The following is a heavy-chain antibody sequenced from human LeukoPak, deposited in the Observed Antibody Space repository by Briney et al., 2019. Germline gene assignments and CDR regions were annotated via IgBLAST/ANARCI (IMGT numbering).Heavy chain of an antibody. CDR1: GFTFEDYA. CDR3: AKVQWELQANDAFDI. D-gene: IGHD1-26*01. CDR2: ISWNGVSI. Sequence: PGGSLRLSCATSGFTFEDYAMHWVRRAPGKGLEWVSTISWNGVSIGYADSVKGRFTISRDNAKNSLYLQMNGLRPDDTALYYCAKVQWELQANDAFDIWGQGTMVTVSS. J-gene: IGHJ3*02. V-gene: IGHV3-9*01.